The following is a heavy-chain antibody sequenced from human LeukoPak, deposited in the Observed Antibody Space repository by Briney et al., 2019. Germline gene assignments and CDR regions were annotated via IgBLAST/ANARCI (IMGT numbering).Heavy chain of an antibody. J-gene: IGHJ4*02. Sequence: GGSLRLSCVGSGFMFDTYSMNWVRQAPGKGLEWVSSISSRSGYIYYADSVKGRFTISGDNANNSVYLQMNRLKAEDTAVYYCARVRWGDFSPQCDYWGQGTLITVSS. CDR3: ARVRWGDFSPQCDY. CDR2: ISSRSGYI. CDR1: GFMFDTYS. D-gene: IGHD2-21*02. V-gene: IGHV3-21*01.